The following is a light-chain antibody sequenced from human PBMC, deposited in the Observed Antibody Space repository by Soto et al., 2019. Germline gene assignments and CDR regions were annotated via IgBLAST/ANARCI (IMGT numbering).Light chain of an antibody. CDR1: SSDVGAYNY. CDR3: SSYTTTSTPFV. CDR2: EVS. V-gene: IGLV2-14*01. Sequence: LTQPASVSGSPGQSITISCTGTSSDVGAYNYVSWYQQHPGKAPKLVIFEVSNRPSGVSDRFSGSKSGKTASLTISGLHAEDEAEYYCSSYTTTSTPFVFGTGTKVTVL. J-gene: IGLJ1*01.